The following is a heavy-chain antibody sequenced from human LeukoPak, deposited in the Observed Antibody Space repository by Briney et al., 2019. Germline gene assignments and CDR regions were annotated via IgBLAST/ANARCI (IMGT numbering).Heavy chain of an antibody. CDR2: INSGGSST. CDR1: GFTFSTYW. J-gene: IGHJ5*02. D-gene: IGHD1-26*01. Sequence: PGGSLRLSCAASGFTFSTYWMHWVRQAPGKGLVWVSRINSGGSSTNYAASVKGRFTISRDNAKNTLYLQMNSLRAEDTAVYYCAKNRGNYLAPTYDHWGQGTLVTVSS. V-gene: IGHV3-74*01. CDR3: AKNRGNYLAPTYDH.